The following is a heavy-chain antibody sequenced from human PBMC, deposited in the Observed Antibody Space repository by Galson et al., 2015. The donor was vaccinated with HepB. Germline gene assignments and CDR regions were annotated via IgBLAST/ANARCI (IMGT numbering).Heavy chain of an antibody. V-gene: IGHV3-7*01. CDR3: ARDQSSWKTPASGMDV. CDR1: GFTFSSYW. CDR2: IKQDGSEK. Sequence: SLRLSCAASGFTFSSYWMSWVRQAPGKGLEWVANIKQDGSEKYYVDSVKGRFTISRDNAKNSLYLQMNSLRAEDTAVYYCARDQSSWKTPASGMDVWGQGTTVTVSS. D-gene: IGHD6-13*01. J-gene: IGHJ6*02.